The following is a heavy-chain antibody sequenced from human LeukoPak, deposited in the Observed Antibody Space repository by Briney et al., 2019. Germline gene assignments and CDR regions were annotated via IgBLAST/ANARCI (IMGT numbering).Heavy chain of an antibody. CDR3: ARTGDIVVVPTVYYYYYYGMDV. CDR1: GYTFTGYY. J-gene: IGHJ6*02. D-gene: IGHD2-15*01. V-gene: IGHV1-2*02. Sequence: ASVKVSCKASGYTFTGYYMHWVRQAPGQGLEWVGWINPNSGGTNYAQKFQGRVTMTRDTSISTAYMELSRLRSDDTAVYYCARTGDIVVVPTVYYYYYYGMDVWGQGTTVTVSS. CDR2: INPNSGGT.